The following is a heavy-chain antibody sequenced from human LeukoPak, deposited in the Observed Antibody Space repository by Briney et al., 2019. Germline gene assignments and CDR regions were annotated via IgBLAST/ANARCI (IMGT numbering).Heavy chain of an antibody. CDR1: GGTFSSYA. CDR2: IIPIFGTA. CDR3: ARGPMFGSGGYYNY. D-gene: IGHD3-10*01. J-gene: IGHJ4*02. V-gene: IGHV1-69*05. Sequence: VSSVKVSCKASGGTFSSYAISWVRQAPGQGLEWMGGIIPIFGTANYAQKFQGRVTITTDESTSTAYMELSSLRSEDTAVYYCARGPMFGSGGYYNYWGQGTLVTVSS.